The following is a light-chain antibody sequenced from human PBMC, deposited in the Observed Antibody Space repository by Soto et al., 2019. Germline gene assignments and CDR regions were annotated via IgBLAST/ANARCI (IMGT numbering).Light chain of an antibody. V-gene: IGLV4-60*02. CDR1: SGHSSYT. Sequence: QPVLTQSSSASASLGSSVKLTCTLSSGHSSYTIAWHQQHPGKAPRYLMKLEGSGSYNKGSGVPDRFSGSSSGADRYLTISNLQFEDEADYYCETWDSNTNWVFGGGTKITVL. J-gene: IGLJ3*02. CDR3: ETWDSNTNWV. CDR2: LEGSGSY.